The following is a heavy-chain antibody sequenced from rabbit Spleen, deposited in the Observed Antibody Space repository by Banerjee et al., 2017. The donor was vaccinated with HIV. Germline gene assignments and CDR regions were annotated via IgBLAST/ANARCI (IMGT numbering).Heavy chain of an antibody. CDR1: GFSFSSSDY. CDR2: IAGSSSGFT. Sequence: QEQLVESGGDLVKPGASLTLTCTASGFSFSSSDYMCWVRQAPGKGLEWISCIAGSSSGFTYSASWAKGRFTISKTSSTTVTLQMTSLTAADTATYFCARDLVAVIGWNFNLWGPGTLVTVS. V-gene: IGHV1S45*01. CDR3: ARDLVAVIGWNFNL. J-gene: IGHJ4*01. D-gene: IGHD1-1*01.